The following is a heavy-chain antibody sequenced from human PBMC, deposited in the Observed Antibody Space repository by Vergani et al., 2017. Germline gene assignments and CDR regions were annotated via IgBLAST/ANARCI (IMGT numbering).Heavy chain of an antibody. J-gene: IGHJ6*02. D-gene: IGHD4-11*01. Sequence: QVQLVESGGGVVQPGRSLRLSCAASGFTFSSYGMHWVRQAPGKGLEWVAVIWYDGSNKYYADSVKGRFTISRDNSKNTLYLQMNSLRAEDTAVYYCARDPRLQFFYYYYGMDVWGQGTTVTVSS. CDR1: GFTFSSYG. V-gene: IGHV3-33*01. CDR2: IWYDGSNK. CDR3: ARDPRLQFFYYYYGMDV.